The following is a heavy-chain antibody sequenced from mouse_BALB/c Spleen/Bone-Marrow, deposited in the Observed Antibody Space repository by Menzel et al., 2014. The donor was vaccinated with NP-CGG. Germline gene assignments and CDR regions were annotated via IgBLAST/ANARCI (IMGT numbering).Heavy chain of an antibody. CDR2: ISDGGSYT. CDR1: GFAFSDYY. J-gene: IGHJ4*01. D-gene: IGHD1-2*01. V-gene: IGHV5-4*02. Sequence: EVKLEESGGGLVKPGGSLKLSCAASGFAFSDYYMYWVRQTPEKRLEWVATISDGGSYTYYPDSVKGRFTISRDNAKNNPYLQMSSLKSEDTAMYYCARVLRPHYYAMDYWGQGTSVTVSS. CDR3: ARVLRPHYYAMDY.